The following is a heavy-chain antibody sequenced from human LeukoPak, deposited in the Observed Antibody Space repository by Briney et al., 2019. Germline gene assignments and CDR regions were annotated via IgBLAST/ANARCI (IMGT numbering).Heavy chain of an antibody. Sequence: SETLSLTCSVSGASVRSASYYWSWIRQPPGKGLEWIGYIYHIGTNNYNPSLKSRVTISVDTSKNQFSLKLSSVTAADTAVYYCARAGTYGDSHFHFDYWGQGTLVTVSS. CDR2: IYHIGTN. CDR1: GASVRSASYY. V-gene: IGHV4-61*01. D-gene: IGHD4-17*01. CDR3: ARAGTYGDSHFHFDY. J-gene: IGHJ4*02.